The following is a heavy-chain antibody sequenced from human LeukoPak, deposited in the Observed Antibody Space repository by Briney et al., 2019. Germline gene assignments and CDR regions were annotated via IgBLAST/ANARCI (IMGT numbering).Heavy chain of an antibody. CDR1: GVTFDGVA. CDR3: AKSVYDPRDGFDI. D-gene: IGHD3-3*01. CDR2: INWNSGRI. J-gene: IGHJ3*02. V-gene: IGHV3-9*01. Sequence: GALRVSCGDSGVTFDGVAFDGGRHAPGKGLEWVSGINWNSGRIDYADSVKCRFTISRDNAKNSLYLQMNSLRVEDTAFYYCAKSVYDPRDGFDIWGQGTMVTVSS.